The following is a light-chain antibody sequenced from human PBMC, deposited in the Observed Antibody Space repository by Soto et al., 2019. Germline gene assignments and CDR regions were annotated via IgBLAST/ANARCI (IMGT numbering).Light chain of an antibody. J-gene: IGLJ1*01. CDR2: DVT. V-gene: IGLV2-14*03. CDR3: NSYTSSPTPYV. CDR1: SSDVGAYNY. Sequence: QSALTQPASVSGSPGQSITISCTGSSSDVGAYNYVSWYQHHPDKAPKLVIYDVTNRPSGVSNRFSGSKSGNTASLTISGLQAEDDSDYYCNSYTSSPTPYVFGTGTMVTVL.